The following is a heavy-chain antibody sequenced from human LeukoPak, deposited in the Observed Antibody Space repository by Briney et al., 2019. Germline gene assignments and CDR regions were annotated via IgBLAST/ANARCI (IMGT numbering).Heavy chain of an antibody. CDR2: IYYSGST. J-gene: IGHJ4*02. Sequence: SETLSLTCTVSGGSISSSRYYWGWIRQPPGKGLEWIGSIYYSGSTYYNPSLKSRVTISVDTSKNQFSLKLSSVTAADTAVYYCARQQKTTVTLYDYWGQGTLVTVSS. CDR1: GGSISSSRYY. V-gene: IGHV4-39*01. D-gene: IGHD4-17*01. CDR3: ARQQKTTVTLYDY.